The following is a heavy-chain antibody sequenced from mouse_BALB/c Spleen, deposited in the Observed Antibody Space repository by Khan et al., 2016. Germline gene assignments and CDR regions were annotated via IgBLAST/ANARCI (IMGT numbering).Heavy chain of an antibody. Sequence: VQLQESGPGLVAPSQSLSITCTVSGFSLTRYGVHWVRQPPGKGLEWLGVIWAGGGTDYNSALMSRLSISKDNSKSQVFLKMNSLQTDDAAMYYCTRDPEFITSSTGTMDYWGQGTSVTVSS. V-gene: IGHV2-9*02. CDR1: GFSLTRYG. CDR3: TRDPEFITSSTGTMDY. CDR2: IWAGGGT. J-gene: IGHJ4*01. D-gene: IGHD1-2*01.